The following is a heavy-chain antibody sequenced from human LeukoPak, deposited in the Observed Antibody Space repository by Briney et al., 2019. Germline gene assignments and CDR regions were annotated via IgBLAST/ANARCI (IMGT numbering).Heavy chain of an antibody. Sequence: SQTLSLTCTVSGVSISNYYWSWIRQPPGKRLEWIGYIYNSGSANYNPSLKSRVTISVDTSKNQFSLKLSSVTAADTAIYYCARQYYSASGSSHVGAYDFWGQGTLVTVSS. CDR3: ARQYYSASGSSHVGAYDF. V-gene: IGHV4-59*01. CDR1: GVSISNYY. CDR2: IYNSGSA. J-gene: IGHJ4*02. D-gene: IGHD3-10*01.